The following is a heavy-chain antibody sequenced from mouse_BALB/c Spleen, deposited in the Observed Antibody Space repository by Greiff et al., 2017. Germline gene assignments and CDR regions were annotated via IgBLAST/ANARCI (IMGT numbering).Heavy chain of an antibody. J-gene: IGHJ2*01. CDR2: INPDSSTI. V-gene: IGHV4-1*02. CDR3: ARLEYYGSFDY. CDR1: GFDFSRYW. D-gene: IGHD1-1*01. Sequence: EVKLVESGGGLVQPGGSLKLSCAASGFDFSRYWMSWVRQAPGKGLEWIGEINPDSSTINYTPSLKDKFIISRDNAKNTLYLQMSKVRSEDTALYYCARLEYYGSFDYWGQGTTLTVSS.